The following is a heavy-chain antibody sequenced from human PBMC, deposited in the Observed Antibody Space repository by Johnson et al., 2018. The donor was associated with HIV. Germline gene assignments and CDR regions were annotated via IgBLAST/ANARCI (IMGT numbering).Heavy chain of an antibody. V-gene: IGHV3-30*02. CDR2: IRYDGSKK. CDR3: AKDGYRAALDV. Sequence: QEQLEESGGGVVQPGGSLKLSCAASGFNFSKYGMHWVRQAPGKGLEWVAFIRYDGSKKYYEDSVKGRFTISRDNSKNTLYLQMSRLRPEDTAVHYCAKDGYRAALDVWGQGTMVTVAT. CDR1: GFNFSKYG. D-gene: IGHD5-24*01. J-gene: IGHJ3*01.